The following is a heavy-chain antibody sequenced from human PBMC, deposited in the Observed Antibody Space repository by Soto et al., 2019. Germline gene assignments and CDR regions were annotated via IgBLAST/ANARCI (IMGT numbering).Heavy chain of an antibody. Sequence: QVQLQQWGAGLLKPSETLSLTCAVYGGSFSGYNWSWIRQPPGKGLEWIGEINHSGSTNYNPSLKSRVAISVDTSKNQFSLKLSSVTAADTAVYYCARGHWKRRTMVRTPYFVYYGMDVWGQGTTVTVSS. CDR2: INHSGST. V-gene: IGHV4-34*01. CDR1: GGSFSGYN. CDR3: ARGHWKRRTMVRTPYFVYYGMDV. J-gene: IGHJ6*02. D-gene: IGHD3-10*01.